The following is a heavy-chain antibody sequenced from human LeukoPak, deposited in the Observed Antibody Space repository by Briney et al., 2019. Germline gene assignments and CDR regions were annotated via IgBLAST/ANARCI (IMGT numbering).Heavy chain of an antibody. V-gene: IGHV1-8*02. CDR2: MNPNSGNT. Sequence: ASVKVSCKASGYTFTGYYMHWVRQAPGQGLEWMGWMNPNSGNTGYAQKFQGRVTMTRNTSISTAYMELSSLRSEDTAVYYCARMSSSWYSTSYDYWGQGTLVTVSS. CDR1: GYTFTGYY. J-gene: IGHJ4*02. D-gene: IGHD6-13*01. CDR3: ARMSSSWYSTSYDY.